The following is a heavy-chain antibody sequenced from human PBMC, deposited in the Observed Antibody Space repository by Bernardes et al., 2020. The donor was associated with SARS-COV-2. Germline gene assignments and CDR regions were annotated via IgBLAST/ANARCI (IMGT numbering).Heavy chain of an antibody. CDR1: GGSISNYY. CDR2: IHYSGRT. CDR3: AREWSSFDY. D-gene: IGHD1-26*01. Sequence: SETLSLTCTVSGGSISNYYWSWIRQPPGKGLAWIAYIHYSGRTRYSPSLKSRVTISVDTSKNQFSLKLSSVTAADTAVYYCAREWSSFDYWGQGALVTVSS. J-gene: IGHJ4*02. V-gene: IGHV4-59*01.